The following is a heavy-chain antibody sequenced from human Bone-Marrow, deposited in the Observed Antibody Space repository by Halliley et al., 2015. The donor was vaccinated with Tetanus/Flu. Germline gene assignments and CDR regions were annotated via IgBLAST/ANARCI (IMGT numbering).Heavy chain of an antibody. J-gene: IGHJ6*02. V-gene: IGHV3-53*01. CDR3: ARDEPPPFEGLDA. CDR2: RYAGGDT. Sequence: EWVSGRYAGGDTFSADSVKGRFTISRDNSKNTLYLQMNTLRAEDTGIYYCARDEPPPFEGLDAWGQGTNVTVSS. D-gene: IGHD3-9*01.